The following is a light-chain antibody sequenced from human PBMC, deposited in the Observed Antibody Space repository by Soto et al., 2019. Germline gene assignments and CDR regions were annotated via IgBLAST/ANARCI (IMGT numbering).Light chain of an antibody. V-gene: IGKV1-39*01. CDR1: QSISSY. J-gene: IGKJ1*01. CDR3: QQSYNTPRT. CDR2: TAS. Sequence: DIQMTQSPASLSASVVDRVTITCRASQSISSYLNWYRQKPGKAPSLLIYTASTLQTGVPSRFSGSGSGTHFTLTISSVHPEDFATYYCQQSYNTPRTFGQGTKVDIK.